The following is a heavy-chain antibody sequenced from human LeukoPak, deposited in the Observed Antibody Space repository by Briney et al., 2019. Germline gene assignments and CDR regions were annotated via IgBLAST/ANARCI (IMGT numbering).Heavy chain of an antibody. J-gene: IGHJ4*02. D-gene: IGHD2-15*01. V-gene: IGHV4-61*02. CDR3: ARLVPPGGGDCTGSNCHTVYYFDY. CDR1: GGSISSGSYY. CDR2: IYTSGTT. Sequence: SETLSLTCTVSGGSISSGSYYWSWIRQPAGKGLEWIGRIYTSGTTNYNPSLKSRVTISVDTSKNQFSLKLSSVTAADTAVYYCARLVPPGGGDCTGSNCHTVYYFDYWGQGTLVTVSS.